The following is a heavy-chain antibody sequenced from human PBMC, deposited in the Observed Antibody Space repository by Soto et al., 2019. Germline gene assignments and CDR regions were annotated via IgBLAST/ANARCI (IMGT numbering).Heavy chain of an antibody. CDR1: GYTFTSYD. CDR2: MNPNSGGR. V-gene: IGHV1-8*01. CDR3: ARANGDFDY. D-gene: IGHD4-17*01. Sequence: QVQLVQSGAEVKKPGASVKVSCKASGYTFTSYDINWVRQATGQGLEWMGWMNPNSGGRGYAQKFQGRVTXXRDTSKSTAYMELSSLRSEDTAIYYCARANGDFDYWGQGTLVTVSS. J-gene: IGHJ4*02.